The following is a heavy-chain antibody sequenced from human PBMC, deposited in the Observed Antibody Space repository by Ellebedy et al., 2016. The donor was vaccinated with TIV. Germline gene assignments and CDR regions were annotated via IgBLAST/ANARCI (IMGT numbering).Heavy chain of an antibody. CDR3: ARNSGSYDY. CDR1: GGSISSYY. J-gene: IGHJ4*02. Sequence: SETLSLTXTVSGGSISSYYWSWIRRPPGKGLEWIGYIYYSGSTNYNPSLKSRVTISVDTSKNQFSLKLSSVTAADTAVYYCARNSGSYDYWGQGTLVTVSS. CDR2: IYYSGST. V-gene: IGHV4-59*01. D-gene: IGHD1-26*01.